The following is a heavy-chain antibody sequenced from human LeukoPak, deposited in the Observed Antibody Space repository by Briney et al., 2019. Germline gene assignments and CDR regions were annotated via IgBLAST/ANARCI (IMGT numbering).Heavy chain of an antibody. Sequence: GGSLRLSCAASGFTFSSYSMNWVRQAPGKGLEWVSSISSSSSYIYYADSVKGRFTISRDNAKNSLYLQMNSLRAEDTAVYYCARRIGKTDVFDIWGQGTMVTVSS. V-gene: IGHV3-21*01. CDR3: ARRIGKTDVFDI. CDR2: ISSSSSYI. J-gene: IGHJ3*02. D-gene: IGHD1-26*01. CDR1: GFTFSSYS.